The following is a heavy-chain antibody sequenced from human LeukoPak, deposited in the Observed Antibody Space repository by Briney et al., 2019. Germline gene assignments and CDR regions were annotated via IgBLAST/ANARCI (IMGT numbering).Heavy chain of an antibody. D-gene: IGHD6-13*01. CDR1: GFTFSSYG. Sequence: GGSLRLSCAASGFTFSSYGMHWVRQAPGKGLEWVAVISYDGSNKYYADSVKGRLTISRDNSKNTLYLQMSSLRPEDTAVYYCANGGYTSSWYVVDYWGQGTLDAASS. V-gene: IGHV3-30*18. CDR3: ANGGYTSSWYVVDY. CDR2: ISYDGSNK. J-gene: IGHJ4*02.